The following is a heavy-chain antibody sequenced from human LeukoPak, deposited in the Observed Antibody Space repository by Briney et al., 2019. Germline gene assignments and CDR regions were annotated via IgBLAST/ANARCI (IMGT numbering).Heavy chain of an antibody. CDR1: GYTFTSYD. J-gene: IGHJ4*02. CDR3: ARDVKLGAAMKNFDY. V-gene: IGHV1-8*01. D-gene: IGHD2-2*01. Sequence: VASVKVSCKASGYTFTSYDINWVRQATGQGLEWMGWKNPNSGNTGYAQKFQGRVTMTRNTSISTAYMELSSLRSEDTAVYYCARDVKLGAAMKNFDYWGQGTLVTVSS. CDR2: KNPNSGNT.